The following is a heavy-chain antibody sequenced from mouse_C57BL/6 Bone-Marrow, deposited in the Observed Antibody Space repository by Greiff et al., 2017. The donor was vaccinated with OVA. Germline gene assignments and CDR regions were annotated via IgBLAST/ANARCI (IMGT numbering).Heavy chain of an antibody. Sequence: EVQLVESGGGLVQPGGSMKLSCAASGFTFSDAWMDWVRQSPEKGLEWVAEIRNKANNHATYYAESVKGRFTISRADSKSSVYLQMNSLRAEDTGIYYCTGYYDYDGGWFAYWGQGTLVTVSA. D-gene: IGHD2-4*01. CDR3: TGYYDYDGGWFAY. J-gene: IGHJ3*01. CDR1: GFTFSDAW. CDR2: IRNKANNHAT. V-gene: IGHV6-6*01.